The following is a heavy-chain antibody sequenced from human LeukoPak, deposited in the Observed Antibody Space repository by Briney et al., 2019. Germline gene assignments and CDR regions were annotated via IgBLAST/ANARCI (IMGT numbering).Heavy chain of an antibody. D-gene: IGHD3-22*01. J-gene: IGHJ4*02. V-gene: IGHV3-33*01. CDR2: IWFDGSNK. Sequence: GGSLGLSCAASGFTFSSYGMHWVRQAPAKGLEWVAFIWFDGSNKYYADSVKGRFTISGDNSKNTLYLQMNSLRAEDTAVYYCVRTYDSSGYGYGHYFDYWGQGTLVTVSS. CDR3: VRTYDSSGYGYGHYFDY. CDR1: GFTFSSYG.